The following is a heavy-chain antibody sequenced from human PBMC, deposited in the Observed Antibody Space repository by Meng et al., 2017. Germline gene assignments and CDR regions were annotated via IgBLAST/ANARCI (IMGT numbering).Heavy chain of an antibody. CDR2: TYYRSKWYN. V-gene: IGHV6-1*01. J-gene: IGHJ4*02. CDR3: ARAYCSGGSCEFDY. CDR1: GDSVSSNSAA. Sequence: VQLPPSAPALVNPSQTLSLTCAISGDSVSSNSAAWNWIRQSPSRGLEWLGRTYYRSKWYNEYTVSVKSRITINPDTSKNQFSLQLNSVTPEDTAVYYCARAYCSGGSCEFDYWGQGTLVTVSS. D-gene: IGHD2-15*01.